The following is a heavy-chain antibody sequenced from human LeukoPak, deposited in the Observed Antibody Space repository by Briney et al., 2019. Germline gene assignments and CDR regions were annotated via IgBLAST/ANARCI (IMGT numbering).Heavy chain of an antibody. V-gene: IGHV4-38-2*01. J-gene: IGHJ4*02. Sequence: SETLSLTCAVSGYSISSGYYWGWIRQPPGKGLEWIGSIYHSGSTYYNPSLKSRVTISVDTFKNQFSLKLSSVTAADTAVYYCARGYSSPYYFDYWGQGTLVTVSS. CDR3: ARGYSSPYYFDY. D-gene: IGHD6-13*01. CDR1: GYSISSGYY. CDR2: IYHSGST.